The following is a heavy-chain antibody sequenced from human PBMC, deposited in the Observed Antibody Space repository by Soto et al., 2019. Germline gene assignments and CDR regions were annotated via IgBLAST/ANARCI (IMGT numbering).Heavy chain of an antibody. Sequence: SETLSLTCAVSGYSISSGYYWGWIRQPPGKGLGWIGRIYHSGSTYYNPPLKSPVTISVDTSKDQFSLKLSSVTAADTAVYYCARVGKIVGDQYFGYWGQGTLVTVSS. CDR2: IYHSGST. D-gene: IGHD3-22*01. CDR3: ARVGKIVGDQYFGY. V-gene: IGHV4-38-2*01. CDR1: GYSISSGYY. J-gene: IGHJ4*02.